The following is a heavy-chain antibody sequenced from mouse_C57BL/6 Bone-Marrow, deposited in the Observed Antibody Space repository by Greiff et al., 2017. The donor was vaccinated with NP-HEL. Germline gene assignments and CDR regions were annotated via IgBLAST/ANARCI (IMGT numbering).Heavy chain of an antibody. J-gene: IGHJ2*01. CDR2: ILPGSGST. Sequence: QVQLKQSGAELMKPGASVKLSCKATGYTFTGYWIEWVKQRPGHGLEWIGEILPGSGSTNYTEKFKGKATFTADTASNTAYMQLSSLTTEDSAIYYCARLRWFYYDCGNFDYWGQGTTLTVSS. CDR1: GYTFTGYW. V-gene: IGHV1-9*01. CDR3: ARLRWFYYDCGNFDY. D-gene: IGHD2-4*01.